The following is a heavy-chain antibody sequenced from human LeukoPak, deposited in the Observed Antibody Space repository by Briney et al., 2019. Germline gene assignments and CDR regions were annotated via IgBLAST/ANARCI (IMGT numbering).Heavy chain of an antibody. J-gene: IGHJ4*02. V-gene: IGHV1-69*05. D-gene: IGHD3-10*01. Sequence: VASVKVSCKASGGTFSSYAISWVRQAPGQGLEWMGGIIPIFGTANYAQKFQGRVTITTDESTSTAYMELSSLRSGDTAVYYCARLGYYYGSGSYNDYWGQGTLVTVSS. CDR3: ARLGYYYGSGSYNDY. CDR2: IIPIFGTA. CDR1: GGTFSSYA.